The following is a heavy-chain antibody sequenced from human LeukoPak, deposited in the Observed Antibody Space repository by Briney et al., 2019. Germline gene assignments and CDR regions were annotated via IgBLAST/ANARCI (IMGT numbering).Heavy chain of an antibody. CDR2: INPSSGGT. J-gene: IGHJ4*02. V-gene: IGHV1-2*06. CDR1: GYTFTGYY. Sequence: GASVKVSCKVSGYTFTGYYLHWVRQAPGQGLEWMGRINPSSGGTNYAQKFQGRVTMTRNTSISTAYMELSSLRSEDTAVYYCARALYGGYVDYWGQGTLVTVSS. CDR3: ARALYGGYVDY. D-gene: IGHD4/OR15-4a*01.